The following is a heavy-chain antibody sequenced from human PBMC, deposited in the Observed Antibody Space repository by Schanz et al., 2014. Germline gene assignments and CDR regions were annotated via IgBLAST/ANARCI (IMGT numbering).Heavy chain of an antibody. D-gene: IGHD6-13*01. CDR3: ARGGGAAAST. CDR1: GFTFTNLG. Sequence: QVQLVESGGGVVQPGGSLRLSCAASGFTFTNLGMHWVRRAPGKGLEWVASIRYDGSNQYYADSVKGRFIISRDSSKNTLYLQMNSLRAEDTAGYYCARGGGAAASTWGRGTLVTVSS. V-gene: IGHV3-30*02. CDR2: IRYDGSNQ. J-gene: IGHJ5*02.